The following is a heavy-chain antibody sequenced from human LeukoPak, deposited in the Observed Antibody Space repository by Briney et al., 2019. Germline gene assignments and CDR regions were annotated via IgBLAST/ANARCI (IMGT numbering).Heavy chain of an antibody. CDR2: ISSSGSTI. J-gene: IGHJ4*02. CDR1: GFTFSSYE. V-gene: IGHV3-48*03. CDR3: PRVGGNWSPDY. Sequence: PGGSLRLSCAASGFTFSSYELNWVRQAPGKGLEWVSCISSSGSTIYYADSVKGRFTISRDNAKNSLYLQMNSLRAEDTAVYYCPRVGGNWSPDYWGQGTLVTVSS.